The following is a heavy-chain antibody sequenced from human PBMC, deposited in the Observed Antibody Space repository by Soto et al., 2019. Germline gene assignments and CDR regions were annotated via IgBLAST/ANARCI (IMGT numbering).Heavy chain of an antibody. CDR2: IYYSGST. Sequence: TSETLSLTCTVSGDSISRGDYYWSWIRQPPGKGLEWIGDIYYSGSTYYNPSLQRRVTISVDTSNNQFSLKLSSLTAADTAVSYCARGINGGKGHYYYYYGMDAWGQGTTVTVSS. CDR1: GDSISRGDYY. CDR3: ARGINGGKGHYYYYYGMDA. D-gene: IGHD4-17*01. V-gene: IGHV4-30-4*01. J-gene: IGHJ6*02.